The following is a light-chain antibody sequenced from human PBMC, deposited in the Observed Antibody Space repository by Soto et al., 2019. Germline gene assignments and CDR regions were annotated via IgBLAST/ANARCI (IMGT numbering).Light chain of an antibody. Sequence: EIVMTQSPATLSVSPWEGATLSCRASQSLSSSLAWYQQKPGQAPRLLLYGASTRATGIPARFSGSGSGTEFTLTISSLQSEDFAVYYCQQYKNWPPITFGQGTRLEIK. J-gene: IGKJ5*01. CDR3: QQYKNWPPIT. CDR1: QSLSSS. CDR2: GAS. V-gene: IGKV3-15*01.